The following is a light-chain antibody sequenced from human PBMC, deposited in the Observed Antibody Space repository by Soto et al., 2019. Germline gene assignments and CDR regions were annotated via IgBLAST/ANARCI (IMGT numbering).Light chain of an antibody. CDR2: GNN. J-gene: IGLJ2*01. CDR3: AAWDDSLSGPV. V-gene: IGLV1-47*01. CDR1: SSNIGSNY. Sequence: QSVVTQPPSASGTPGQRVTISCSGSSSNIGSNYVYWYQQLPGTAPKPLIYGNNQRPSGVPDRFSGSKSGTSASLAISGLRSEDEADYYCAAWDDSLSGPVFGGGTKLTVL.